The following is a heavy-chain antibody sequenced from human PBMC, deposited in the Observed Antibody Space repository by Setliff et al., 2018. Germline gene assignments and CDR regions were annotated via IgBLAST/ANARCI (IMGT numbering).Heavy chain of an antibody. V-gene: IGHV1-8*02. D-gene: IGHD5-18*01. Sequence: ASVKVSCKASGYTFTGYYMHWVRQAPGQGLEWMGWMNPNSGNTGYAQKFQGRVTMTRNTSISTAYMELSSLRSEDTAMYYCARRVGSVGIQLPDYWGQGTLVTVSS. J-gene: IGHJ4*02. CDR2: MNPNSGNT. CDR3: ARRVGSVGIQLPDY. CDR1: GYTFTGYY.